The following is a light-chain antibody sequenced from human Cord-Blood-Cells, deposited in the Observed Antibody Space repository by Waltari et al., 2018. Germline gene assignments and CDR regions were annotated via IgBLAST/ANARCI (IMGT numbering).Light chain of an antibody. CDR1: QSVLYSFTNKNY. V-gene: IGKV4-1*01. CDR2: WAD. J-gene: IGKJ1*01. CDR3: QQYYSTPWT. Sequence: DIVMTQSPDSLAVSLGERATINCKSSQSVLYSFTNKNYLALYQQKPGQPPNLLIYWADTRGSGVPDRFSGSESGTDFTLTISSLQAEDLAVYDCQQYYSTPWTFGQGTNVEIK.